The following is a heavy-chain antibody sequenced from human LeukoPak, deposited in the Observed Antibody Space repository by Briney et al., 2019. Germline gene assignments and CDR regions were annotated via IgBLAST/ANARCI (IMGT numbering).Heavy chain of an antibody. V-gene: IGHV4-4*02. CDR3: ARAPRILWFGGLPRYYYMDV. Sequence: SETLSLTCAVSGGSISSSNWWSWVRQPPGKGLEWIGEIYHSGSTNFNPSLRTRVTISVDKSKKHFSLKMTSVTAADTAVYYCARAPRILWFGGLPRYYYMDVWGKGTTVTISS. J-gene: IGHJ6*03. CDR1: GGSISSSNW. D-gene: IGHD3-10*01. CDR2: IYHSGST.